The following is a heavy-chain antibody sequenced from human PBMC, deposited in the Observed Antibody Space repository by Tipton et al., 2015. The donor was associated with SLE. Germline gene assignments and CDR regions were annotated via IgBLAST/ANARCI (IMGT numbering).Heavy chain of an antibody. CDR1: GFSISSDCY. CDR3: ARVYGGNPGWFDP. Sequence: TLSLTCAVSGFSISSDCYWGWFRQPPGKGLEWIGRISHSATTYFNPSLKSRVTISVDTSKKQTSLQLTSVTAADTAVYYCARVYGGNPGWFDPWGQGTLVTVSP. CDR2: ISHSATT. J-gene: IGHJ5*02. V-gene: IGHV4-38-2*01. D-gene: IGHD4-23*01.